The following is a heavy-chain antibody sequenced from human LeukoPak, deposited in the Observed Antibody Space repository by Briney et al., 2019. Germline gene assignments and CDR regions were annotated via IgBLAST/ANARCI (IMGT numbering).Heavy chain of an antibody. CDR1: GYTFTSYY. CDR2: INPNSGGT. D-gene: IGHD4-4*01. V-gene: IGHV1-2*02. Sequence: ASVKVSCKASGYTFTSYYMHWVRQAPGQGLEWMGWINPNSGGTNYAQKFQGRVTMTRDTSISTAYMELSRLRSDDTAVYYCARETTVNPDLFDYWGQGTLVTVSS. CDR3: ARETTVNPDLFDY. J-gene: IGHJ4*02.